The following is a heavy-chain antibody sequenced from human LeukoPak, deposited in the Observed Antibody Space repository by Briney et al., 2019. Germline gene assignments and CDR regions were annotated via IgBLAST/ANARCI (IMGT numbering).Heavy chain of an antibody. Sequence: GGSLRLSCAASGFTFDDYAMHWIRQAPGKGLEWVSGINWNGGKIGYADSVKGRFTISRDNAKNSLYLQMNSLRAEDTAVYYCARVGGYSSGWYPYYFDYWGQGTLVTVSS. J-gene: IGHJ4*02. D-gene: IGHD6-19*01. CDR3: ARVGGYSSGWYPYYFDY. CDR2: INWNGGKI. CDR1: GFTFDDYA. V-gene: IGHV3-20*04.